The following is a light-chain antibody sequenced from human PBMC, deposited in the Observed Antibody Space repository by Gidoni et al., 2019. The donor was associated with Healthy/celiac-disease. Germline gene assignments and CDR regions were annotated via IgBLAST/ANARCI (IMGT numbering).Light chain of an antibody. CDR1: QSVLYSPHNKNY. J-gene: IGKJ1*01. Sequence: IVMIQYPDSLAVSLGERATINCKSSQSVLYSPHNKNYLAWYQQKPGQPPKLLISWASTREAGVPDRFSGSVSGTDFTLTISSLQAEDVAVYYCQQYYSTPRTFGQGTKVEIK. CDR2: WAS. V-gene: IGKV4-1*01. CDR3: QQYYSTPRT.